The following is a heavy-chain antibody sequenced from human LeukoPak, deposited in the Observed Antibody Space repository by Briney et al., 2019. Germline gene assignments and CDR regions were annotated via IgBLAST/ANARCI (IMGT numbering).Heavy chain of an antibody. D-gene: IGHD3-16*01. CDR1: GFTFDDYA. Sequence: GGSLRLSCAASGFTFDDYAMSWVRQAPGKGLEWVSAISGSGGSTYYADSVKGRFTISRDNSKNTLYLQMNSLRAEDTAVYYCAKELIQYPRPDYWGQGTLVTVSS. CDR2: ISGSGGST. CDR3: AKELIQYPRPDY. V-gene: IGHV3-23*01. J-gene: IGHJ4*02.